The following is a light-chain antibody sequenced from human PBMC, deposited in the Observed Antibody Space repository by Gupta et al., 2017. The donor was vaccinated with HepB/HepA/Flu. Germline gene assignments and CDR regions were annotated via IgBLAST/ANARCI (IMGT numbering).Light chain of an antibody. V-gene: IGLV3-1*01. CDR3: QAWDSTTALYV. Sequence: SYGVTQPPAVSVSPGQTANITCSGDKLGDKYTSWYQQKPGQSPMMVIYQDGQRPSGIPERFSGSRSGNTATLTISGTQVMDEADYYCQAWDSTTALYVFGPGTKVTVL. CDR1: KLGDKY. J-gene: IGLJ1*01. CDR2: QDG.